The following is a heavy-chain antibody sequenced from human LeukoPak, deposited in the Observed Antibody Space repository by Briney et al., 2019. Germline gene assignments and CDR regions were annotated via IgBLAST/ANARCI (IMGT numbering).Heavy chain of an antibody. CDR1: GWTVSSNY. J-gene: IGHJ4*02. V-gene: IGHV4-34*01. CDR2: IYNGGST. Sequence: SGSLSLSCAASGWTVSSNYLSWIRQPPGKGLEWVAEIYNGGSTYYDPSLKSRVTISVDTSKNQFSLKLNTVTAADTAVYYCARDWRPTITMVRAASLFDYWGQGTLVTVSS. CDR3: ARDWRPTITMVRAASLFDY. D-gene: IGHD3-10*01.